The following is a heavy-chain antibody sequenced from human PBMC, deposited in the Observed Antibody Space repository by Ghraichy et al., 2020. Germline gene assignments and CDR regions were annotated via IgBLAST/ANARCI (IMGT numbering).Heavy chain of an antibody. CDR3: IKDYSCIGWFSDY. V-gene: IGHV3-9*01. Sequence: SLNISCSASGFTFDDYAMHWARQAPGKGLEWVAGISCTGGTIHYADSVEGRFTISRDDAKNSLSLQMNSLRAEDTAVYYCIKDYSCIGWFSDYWGQGTLVTVS. CDR1: GFTFDDYA. D-gene: IGHD6-19*01. J-gene: IGHJ4*02. CDR2: ISCTGGTI.